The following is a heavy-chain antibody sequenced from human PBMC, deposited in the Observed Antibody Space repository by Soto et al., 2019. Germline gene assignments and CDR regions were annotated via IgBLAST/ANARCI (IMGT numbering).Heavy chain of an antibody. Sequence: SVKVSCKDSGYALSELSMHWGRQTLGKGLEWMGGFDPEDGKTTSAQKFQGWVTMTRDTSISTAYMELSGLKSDDTAVYFCARGIAAAGVLAFDSWGQGTLVTVSS. CDR3: ARGIAAAGVLAFDS. D-gene: IGHD6-13*01. CDR2: FDPEDGKT. J-gene: IGHJ4*02. CDR1: GYALSELS. V-gene: IGHV1-24*01.